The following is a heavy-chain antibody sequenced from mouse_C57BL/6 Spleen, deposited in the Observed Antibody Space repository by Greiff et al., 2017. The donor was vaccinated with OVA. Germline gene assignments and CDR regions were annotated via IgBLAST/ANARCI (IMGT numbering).Heavy chain of an antibody. V-gene: IGHV5-17*01. Sequence: EVKLQESGGGLVKPGGSLKLSCAASGFTFSDYGMHWVRQAPEKGLEWVAYISSGSSTIYYADTVKGRFTISRDNAKNTLFLQMTSLRSEDTAMYYCARGARGRYFDVWGTGTTVTVSS. CDR1: GFTFSDYG. CDR2: ISSGSSTI. CDR3: ARGARGRYFDV. J-gene: IGHJ1*03.